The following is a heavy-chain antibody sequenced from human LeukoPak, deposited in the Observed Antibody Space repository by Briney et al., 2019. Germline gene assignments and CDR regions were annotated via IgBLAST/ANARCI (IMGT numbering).Heavy chain of an antibody. CDR2: IIPIFGTA. J-gene: IGHJ4*02. Sequence: SSVKVSCKASGGTLSSYAISWVRQAPGQGLEWMGGIIPIFGTANYAQKFQGRVTITADESTSTAYMELSSLRSEDTAVYYCARAGVAARLTPFDYWGQGTLVTVSS. CDR3: ARAGVAARLTPFDY. V-gene: IGHV1-69*01. D-gene: IGHD6-6*01. CDR1: GGTLSSYA.